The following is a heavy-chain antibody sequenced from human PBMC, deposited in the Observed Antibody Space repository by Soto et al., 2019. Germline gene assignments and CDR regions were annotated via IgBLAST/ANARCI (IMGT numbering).Heavy chain of an antibody. CDR2: IIPNSGGT. CDR3: ARGADSSGYPIGY. Sequence: QVQLVQSGAEVKKPGSSVKVSCKASGGTFSSYAISWVRQAPGQGLEWMGGIIPNSGGTNYAQRFKGWVTMTRDTSISTAYMELSRLRSDDTAVYYCARGADSSGYPIGYWGQGTLVTVSS. V-gene: IGHV1-2*04. J-gene: IGHJ4*02. D-gene: IGHD3-22*01. CDR1: GGTFSSYA.